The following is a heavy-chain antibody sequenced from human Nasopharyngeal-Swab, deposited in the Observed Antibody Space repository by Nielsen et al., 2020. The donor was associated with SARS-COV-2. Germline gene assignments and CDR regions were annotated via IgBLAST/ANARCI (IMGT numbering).Heavy chain of an antibody. CDR1: GFTLSNYW. V-gene: IGHV3-74*01. Sequence: GGSLRLSCAASGFTLSNYWINWVRHTPGKGLLWVSRINTDASRTSYADSVKGRFTISRDNAKNTVYLQMNSLRAEDTAVYYCARGKNWNGNWGEDAFDIWGQGTMVTVSS. D-gene: IGHD1-1*01. J-gene: IGHJ3*02. CDR2: INTDASRT. CDR3: ARGKNWNGNWGEDAFDI.